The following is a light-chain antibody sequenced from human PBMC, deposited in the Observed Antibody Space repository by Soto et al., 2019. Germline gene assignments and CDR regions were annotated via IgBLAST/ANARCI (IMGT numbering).Light chain of an antibody. Sequence: QSVLTQPASVSGSPGQSIAISCTGTSSDIGAYNYVSWYQQHPGKAPKLLLSEVSNRPSGVSDRFSGSKSGNTASLTISGLQVEDEADYYCCSHAGSYTFRVFGTGTKVTV. V-gene: IGLV2-14*01. J-gene: IGLJ1*01. CDR3: CSHAGSYTFRV. CDR2: EVS. CDR1: SSDIGAYNY.